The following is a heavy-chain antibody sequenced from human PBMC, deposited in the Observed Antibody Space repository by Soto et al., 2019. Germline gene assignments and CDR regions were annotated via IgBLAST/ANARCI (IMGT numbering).Heavy chain of an antibody. Sequence: ASVKVSCKASGYTFTSYDIYWVRQATGQGLERMGRMNPNTGNSGYAQKFQGRVTMTSDTSISTAHMELSSLRSEDTAVYYCARRAETNGWNGFGADKYYFDFWGQGTLVTVSS. V-gene: IGHV1-8*01. D-gene: IGHD1-1*01. CDR2: MNPNTGNS. CDR1: GYTFTSYD. CDR3: ARRAETNGWNGFGADKYYFDF. J-gene: IGHJ4*02.